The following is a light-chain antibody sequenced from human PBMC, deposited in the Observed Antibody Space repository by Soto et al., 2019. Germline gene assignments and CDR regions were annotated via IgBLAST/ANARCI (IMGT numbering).Light chain of an antibody. J-gene: IGKJ4*01. CDR3: QQYNNWPRAT. CDR2: RTS. CDR1: QSVSSY. V-gene: IGKV3-15*01. Sequence: EIVLTQSPATLSSFPCDRVTLSCRASQSVSSYLAWYQQKPGQAPRLLMFRTSSRATGFPARFSGSGSGTEFNLTISSLQSEDFGVYYCQQYNNWPRATFGGGTKVDIK.